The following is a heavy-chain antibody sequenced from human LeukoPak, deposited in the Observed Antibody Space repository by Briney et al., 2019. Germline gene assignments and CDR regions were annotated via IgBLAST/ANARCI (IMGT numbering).Heavy chain of an antibody. J-gene: IGHJ4*02. V-gene: IGHV3-21*01. CDR3: AKVGPLGEQYLGLLWSYFDY. CDR2: ISSSSNYI. Sequence: GGSLRLSCAASGFTFSSYSMIWVRQAPGKGLEWVSSISSSSNYIYYADSVKGRFTISRDNAKNSLYLQMSSLRAEDTAVYYCAKVGPLGEQYLGLLWSYFDYWGQGTLVTVSS. D-gene: IGHD3-16*01. CDR1: GFTFSSYS.